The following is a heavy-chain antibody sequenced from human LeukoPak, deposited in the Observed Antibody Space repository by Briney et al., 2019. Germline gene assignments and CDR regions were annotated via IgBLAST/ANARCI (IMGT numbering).Heavy chain of an antibody. V-gene: IGHV3-30-3*01. CDR3: ARDGYNEEDWFFDL. CDR1: GFTFAGYA. D-gene: IGHD5-24*01. J-gene: IGHJ2*01. CDR2: ISYDGNNK. Sequence: GGSLRLSCAASGFTFAGYAMTWVRQAPGKGLEWVAAISYDGNNKYYADSVKGRFTISRDDSKKTLYLQMNSLRAEDTAVYYCARDGYNEEDWFFDLWGRGILVTVSS.